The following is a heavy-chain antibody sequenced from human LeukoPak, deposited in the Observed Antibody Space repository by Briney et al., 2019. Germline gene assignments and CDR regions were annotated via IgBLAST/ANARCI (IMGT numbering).Heavy chain of an antibody. Sequence: SETLSLTCTVSGDSISNYCWGWIRQSPGKGLEWIGSIYYSGNTYNNPSLESRVTISVDTSKNQFSLRLNSVTAADTAVYYCARDHGAGSYRYGMDVWGQGTTVTVSS. CDR3: ARDHGAGSYRYGMDV. V-gene: IGHV4-39*07. D-gene: IGHD3-10*01. CDR1: GDSISNYC. CDR2: IYYSGNT. J-gene: IGHJ6*02.